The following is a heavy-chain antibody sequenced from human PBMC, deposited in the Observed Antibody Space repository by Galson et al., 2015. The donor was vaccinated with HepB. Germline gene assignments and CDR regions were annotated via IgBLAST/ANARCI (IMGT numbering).Heavy chain of an antibody. D-gene: IGHD1-26*01. CDR1: GFTFSSYA. J-gene: IGHJ4*02. V-gene: IGHV3-30-3*01. Sequence: SLRLSCAASGFTFSSYAMHWVRQAPGKGLEWVAVISYDGSNKYYADSVKGRFTISRDNSKNTLYLQMNSLRAEDTAVYYCARGPIVGATFFDYWGQGTLVTVSS. CDR2: ISYDGSNK. CDR3: ARGPIVGATFFDY.